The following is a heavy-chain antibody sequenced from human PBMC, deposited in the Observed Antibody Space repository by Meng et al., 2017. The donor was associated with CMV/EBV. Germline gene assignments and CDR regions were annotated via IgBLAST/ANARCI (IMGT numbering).Heavy chain of an antibody. J-gene: IGHJ2*01. CDR3: AKRDGRSPWYFDL. V-gene: IGHV1-69*05. CDR2: IIPIFGTA. CDR1: GGTFSSYA. Sequence: SVKVSCKASGGTFSSYAISWVQQAPGQGLEWMGGIIPIFGTANYAQKFQGRVTITTDESTSTAYMELSSLRSEDTAVYYCAKRDGRSPWYFDLWGRGTLVTVSS. D-gene: IGHD3-16*01.